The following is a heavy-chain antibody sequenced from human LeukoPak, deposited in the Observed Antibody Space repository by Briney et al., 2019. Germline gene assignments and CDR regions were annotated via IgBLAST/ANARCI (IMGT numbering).Heavy chain of an antibody. CDR2: TYYRSKWYT. CDR3: ARLGSGSNY. J-gene: IGHJ4*02. CDR1: GDSVSSNSAA. Sequence: SQTLSLTCAISGDSVSSNSAAWIWIRQSPSRGLEWLGRTYYRSKWYTEYAVSVKSRITINPDTSKIQFSLQLSSVNPEDTAVYYCARLGSGSNYWGQGTLVTVSS. D-gene: IGHD3-10*01. V-gene: IGHV6-1*01.